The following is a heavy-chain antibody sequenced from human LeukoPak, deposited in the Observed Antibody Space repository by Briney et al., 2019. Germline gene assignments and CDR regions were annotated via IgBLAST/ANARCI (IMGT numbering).Heavy chain of an antibody. Sequence: SETLSLTCTVSGGSISSSSYYWGWIRQPPGKGLEWIGSIYYSGSTYYNPSLKSRVTISVDTSKNQFSLKLSSVTAADTAVYYCARQTYYYDSSGYYLRSNWFDPWGQGTLVTVSS. CDR2: IYYSGST. CDR1: GGSISSSSYY. J-gene: IGHJ5*02. CDR3: ARQTYYYDSSGYYLRSNWFDP. D-gene: IGHD3-22*01. V-gene: IGHV4-39*01.